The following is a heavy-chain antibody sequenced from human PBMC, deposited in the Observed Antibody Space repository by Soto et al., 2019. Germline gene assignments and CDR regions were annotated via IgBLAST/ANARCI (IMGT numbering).Heavy chain of an antibody. D-gene: IGHD3-16*02. V-gene: IGHV3-53*01. CDR1: GFTVSSNY. CDR2: IYSGGST. Sequence: GGSLRLSCAASGFTVSSNYMSWVRQAPGKGLEWVSVIYSGGSTYYADSVKGRFTISRDNSKNTLYLQMNSLRAEDTAVYYCARSDRRDGLDFDYWGQGTLVTVSS. J-gene: IGHJ4*02. CDR3: ARSDRRDGLDFDY.